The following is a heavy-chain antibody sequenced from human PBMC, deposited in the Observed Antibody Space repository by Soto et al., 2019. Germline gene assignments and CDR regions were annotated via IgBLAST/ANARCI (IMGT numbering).Heavy chain of an antibody. V-gene: IGHV4-34*01. CDR3: ARALRLYDFWSGYQGGFDY. CDR1: GGSFSGYY. D-gene: IGHD3-3*01. J-gene: IGHJ4*02. CDR2: INHSGST. Sequence: LALTCAVYGGSFSGYYWSWISQPPGKGLEWIGEINHSGSTNYNPSLKSRVTISVDTSKSQFSLKLSSVTAADTAVYYCARALRLYDFWSGYQGGFDYWGQGALATVSS.